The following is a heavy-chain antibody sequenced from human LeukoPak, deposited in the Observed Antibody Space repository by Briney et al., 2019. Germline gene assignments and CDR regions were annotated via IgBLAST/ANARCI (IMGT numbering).Heavy chain of an antibody. CDR1: GYTFTGHY. D-gene: IGHD6-13*01. CDR2: INPNSGGT. Sequence: GASVKVSCKASGYTFTGHYMHWVRQAPGQGLEWMGWINPNSGGTNYAQKFQGRVTMTRDTSISTAYMELSRLRSDDTAVYYCARAAAGVVGLDYWGQGTLVTVSS. J-gene: IGHJ4*02. CDR3: ARAAAGVVGLDY. V-gene: IGHV1-2*02.